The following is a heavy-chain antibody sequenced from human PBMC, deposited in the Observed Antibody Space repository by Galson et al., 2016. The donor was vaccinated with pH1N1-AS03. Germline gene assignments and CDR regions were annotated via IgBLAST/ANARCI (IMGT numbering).Heavy chain of an antibody. Sequence: QSGAEVTKPGDSLKISCKSSGYGSNGYWTGWVRQMPGKGLEWMGIIFPGDSDTRYSPSFQGQVTISADKSTRTTYLQWRSLKASDTAIYYCARPAHYDSSGRDALDVWGQGTMLIVSS. CDR1: GYGSNGYW. CDR3: ARPAHYDSSGRDALDV. V-gene: IGHV5-51*03. J-gene: IGHJ3*01. D-gene: IGHD3-22*01. CDR2: IFPGDSDT.